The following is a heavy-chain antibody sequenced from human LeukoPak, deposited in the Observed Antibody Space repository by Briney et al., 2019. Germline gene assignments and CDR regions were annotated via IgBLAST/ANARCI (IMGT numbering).Heavy chain of an antibody. D-gene: IGHD4-17*01. CDR1: GYIFTELS. Sequence: GASVKVSCKVSGYIFTELSMHWVRQAPGKGLEWMGGFDPEDGETIYAQKFQGRVTMTEDTSTDTAYMELSSLRSEDTAVYYCATVAGTVTTVWFDPWGQGTLVTVSS. CDR2: FDPEDGET. J-gene: IGHJ5*02. CDR3: ATVAGTVTTVWFDP. V-gene: IGHV1-24*01.